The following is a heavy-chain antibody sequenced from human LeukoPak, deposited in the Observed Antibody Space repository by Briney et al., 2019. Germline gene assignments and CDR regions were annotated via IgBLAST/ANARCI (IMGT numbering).Heavy chain of an antibody. V-gene: IGHV3-48*04. CDR3: ARSSRTPFYDILTGYYKKGYYFDY. D-gene: IGHD3-9*01. CDR1: GFTFSSYS. J-gene: IGHJ4*02. CDR2: ISSSGSTI. Sequence: PGGSLRLSCAASGFTFSSYSMNWVRQAPGKGLEWVSYISSSGSTIYYADSVKGRFTISRDNAKNSLYLQMNSLRAEDTAVYYCARSSRTPFYDILTGYYKKGYYFDYWGQGTLVTVSS.